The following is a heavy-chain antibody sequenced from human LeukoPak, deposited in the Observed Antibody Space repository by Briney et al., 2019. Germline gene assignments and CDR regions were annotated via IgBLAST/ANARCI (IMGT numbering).Heavy chain of an antibody. Sequence: VASVKVSCTASGYTFTSYGISWVRQAPGQGLEWMRWISTYNDNTNYAQKLQGRVTMTTDTSTSTAYMELRSLRSDDTAVYYCAREDCSGGSCYLGYWGQGTLVTVSS. CDR1: GYTFTSYG. V-gene: IGHV1-18*04. D-gene: IGHD2-15*01. J-gene: IGHJ4*02. CDR2: ISTYNDNT. CDR3: AREDCSGGSCYLGY.